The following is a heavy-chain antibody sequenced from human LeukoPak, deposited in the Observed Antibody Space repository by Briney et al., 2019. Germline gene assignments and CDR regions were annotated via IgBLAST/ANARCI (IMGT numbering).Heavy chain of an antibody. CDR1: GGSISSGSYY. J-gene: IGHJ4*02. CDR2: IYTSGST. Sequence: SETLSLTCNVSGGSISSGSYYWSWIRQPAGKGLEWIGRIYTSGSTNYNPSLKSRVTISVDTSKNQFSLKLSSVTAADTAVYYCARVSGYEYYFDYWGQGTLVTVSS. V-gene: IGHV4-61*02. CDR3: ARVSGYEYYFDY. D-gene: IGHD5-12*01.